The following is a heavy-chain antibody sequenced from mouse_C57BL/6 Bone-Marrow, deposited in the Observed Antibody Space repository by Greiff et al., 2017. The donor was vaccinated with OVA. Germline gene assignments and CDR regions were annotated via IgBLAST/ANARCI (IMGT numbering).Heavy chain of an antibody. D-gene: IGHD2-5*01. CDR1: GISITTGNYR. J-gene: IGHJ4*01. CDR2: IYYSGTI. CDR3: ARYSNLYYAMDY. Sequence: EVKLQESGPGLVKPSQTVFLTCTVTGISITTGNYRWSWIRQFPGNKLEWIGYIYYSGTITYNPSLTSRTTITRDTPKNQFFLEMNSLTAEDTATYYCARYSNLYYAMDYWGQGTSVTVSS. V-gene: IGHV3-5*01.